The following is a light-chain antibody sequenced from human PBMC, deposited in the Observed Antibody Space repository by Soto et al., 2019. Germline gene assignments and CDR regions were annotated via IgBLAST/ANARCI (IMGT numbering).Light chain of an antibody. V-gene: IGKV1-17*03. CDR2: ETS. J-gene: IGKJ2*01. Sequence: DVQMAQSPSAMSASVGDRVTIACRASQAISRFVAWFQHKAGRAPERLIYETSNLQPGVPSRFSGSGSGTEFTLAISGLQPGDFATYYCLQHNTYPYTFGQGTKLEIK. CDR1: QAISRF. CDR3: LQHNTYPYT.